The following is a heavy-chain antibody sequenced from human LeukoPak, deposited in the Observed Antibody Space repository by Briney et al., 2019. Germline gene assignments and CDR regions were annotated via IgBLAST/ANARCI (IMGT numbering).Heavy chain of an antibody. CDR3: ARDQEGFDY. CDR1: GYTFTSNY. V-gene: IGHV1-46*01. Sequence: VASVKVSCKASGYTFTSNYIHWVRQAPGQGLEWMGMIYPRDGNTSYAQKFQGRVTVTRGTSTSTVHMELSGLRSEDTAVYYCARDQEGFDYWGQGTLVTVSS. J-gene: IGHJ4*02. CDR2: IYPRDGNT.